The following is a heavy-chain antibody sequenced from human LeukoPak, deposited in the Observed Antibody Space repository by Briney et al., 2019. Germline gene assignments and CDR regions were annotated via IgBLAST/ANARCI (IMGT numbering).Heavy chain of an antibody. CDR1: GGTFSSYA. CDR3: AGGDIVVVPAASGFDY. J-gene: IGHJ4*02. Sequence: VASVKVSCKASGGTFSSYAISWVRQAPGQGLEWMGGIIPIFGTANYAQKFQGRVTITADESTSTAYMELSSLRSEDTAVYYCAGGDIVVVPAASGFDYWGQGTLVTASS. V-gene: IGHV1-69*13. D-gene: IGHD2-2*01. CDR2: IIPIFGTA.